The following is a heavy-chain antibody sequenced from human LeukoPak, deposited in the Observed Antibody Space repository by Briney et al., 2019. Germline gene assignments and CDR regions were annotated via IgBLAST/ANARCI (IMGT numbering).Heavy chain of an antibody. V-gene: IGHV4-61*01. CDR2: VHNSGST. D-gene: IGHD6-13*01. CDR3: ATPWHNSGWYGSVVH. J-gene: IGHJ4*02. CDR1: GGSVSSGSYY. Sequence: PSETLSLTCTVSGGSVSSGSYYWSWIRQPPGKGLEWIGHVHNSGSTDFNSSLKSRVTISVDTSKNQFSLELTSVTSADTAVYYCATPWHNSGWYGSVVHWGQGTLVTVSS.